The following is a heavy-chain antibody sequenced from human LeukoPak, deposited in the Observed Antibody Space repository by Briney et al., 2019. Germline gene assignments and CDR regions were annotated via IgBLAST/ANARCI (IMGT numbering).Heavy chain of an antibody. Sequence: GGSLRLSCAASGFIFSNYWMHWVRQAPGKGLVWVSRISTDGSSTSYADSVKGRFTISRDNAKNTLYLQMNSLRAEDTAVYYCGKDRVVSYSSGPDYWGQGALVTVSS. CDR3: GKDRVVSYSSGPDY. D-gene: IGHD6-25*01. V-gene: IGHV3-74*01. CDR2: ISTDGSST. CDR1: GFIFSNYW. J-gene: IGHJ4*02.